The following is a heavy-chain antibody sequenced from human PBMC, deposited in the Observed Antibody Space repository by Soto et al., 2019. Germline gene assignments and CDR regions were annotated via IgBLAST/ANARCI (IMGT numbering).Heavy chain of an antibody. D-gene: IGHD5-12*01. Sequence: QVQLVQSGAEVKKPGASVKVSCKASGYTFTGYYMHWVRQAPGQGLEWMGWINPNSGGTNYAQKCQCWVTMPRDTSISTAYMELSRLRSDDKAVYYCARGTPITYWYFDLWGRGTLVTVSS. CDR1: GYTFTGYY. V-gene: IGHV1-2*04. J-gene: IGHJ2*01. CDR3: ARGTPITYWYFDL. CDR2: INPNSGGT.